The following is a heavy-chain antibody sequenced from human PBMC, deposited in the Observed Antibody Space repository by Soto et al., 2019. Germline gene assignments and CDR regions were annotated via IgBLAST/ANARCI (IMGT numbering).Heavy chain of an antibody. V-gene: IGHV3-33*01. J-gene: IGHJ4*02. D-gene: IGHD3-9*01. CDR3: ARDRSFYDILTIPFDY. Sequence: PGGSLRLSCAASGFTFSSYGMHWVRQAPGKGLEWVAVIWYDGSNKYYADSAKGRFTISRDNSKNTLYLQMNSLRAEDTAVYYCARDRSFYDILTIPFDYWGQGTLVTVSS. CDR1: GFTFSSYG. CDR2: IWYDGSNK.